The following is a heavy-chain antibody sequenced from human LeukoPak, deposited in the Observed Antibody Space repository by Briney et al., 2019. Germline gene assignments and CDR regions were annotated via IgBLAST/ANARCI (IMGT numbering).Heavy chain of an antibody. D-gene: IGHD3-16*01. Sequence: ASVKVSCKVSGYTLTELSMHWVRQAPGKGLEWMGGFDPEDGETIYAQKFQGRVTMTEDTSTDTAYMGLSSLRSEDMAVYYCATPSWADAFDIWGQGTMVTVSS. CDR3: ATPSWADAFDI. CDR2: FDPEDGET. CDR1: GYTLTELS. J-gene: IGHJ3*02. V-gene: IGHV1-24*01.